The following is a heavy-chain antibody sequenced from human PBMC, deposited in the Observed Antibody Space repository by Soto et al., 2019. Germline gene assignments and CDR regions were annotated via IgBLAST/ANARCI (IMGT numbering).Heavy chain of an antibody. J-gene: IGHJ4*02. V-gene: IGHV5-51*01. Sequence: GESLKISCNGSGYSFNNYWIGWVGQMPGKGLEWMGIIYPGDSDTRYSPSFRGQVTISADKSISSAYLQWSSLKASDTAMYYCARQDGYALYYFDSWGQGTLVTVSS. D-gene: IGHD5-12*01. CDR1: GYSFNNYW. CDR2: IYPGDSDT. CDR3: ARQDGYALYYFDS.